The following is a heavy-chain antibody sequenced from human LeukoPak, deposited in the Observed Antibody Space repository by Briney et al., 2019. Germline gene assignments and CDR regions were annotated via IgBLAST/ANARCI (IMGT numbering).Heavy chain of an antibody. Sequence: GGSLRLSCAATGFTFSRYAMHWVRQAPGKGLEWVAVISYDGSNKYYADSVRGRFTISRDNSKSTLYLQMNSLRAEDTAVYYCAKTVTWIQLWLTDWGQGTLVTVSS. J-gene: IGHJ4*02. CDR3: AKTVTWIQLWLTD. V-gene: IGHV3-30*18. CDR1: GFTFSRYA. D-gene: IGHD5-18*01. CDR2: ISYDGSNK.